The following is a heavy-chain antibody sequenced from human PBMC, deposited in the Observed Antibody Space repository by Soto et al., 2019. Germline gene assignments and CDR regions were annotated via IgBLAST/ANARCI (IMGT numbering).Heavy chain of an antibody. CDR1: GFTFSSYD. V-gene: IGHV3-13*01. Sequence: GGSLRLSCAASGFTFSSYDMHWVRQATGKGLEWVSAIGTAGDTYYPGSVKGRFTISRENAKNSLYLQMNSLRAGDTAVYYCARGHSSSWYPHYYNYYYGMDVWGQGTTVTVSS. CDR2: IGTAGDT. D-gene: IGHD6-13*01. J-gene: IGHJ6*02. CDR3: ARGHSSSWYPHYYNYYYGMDV.